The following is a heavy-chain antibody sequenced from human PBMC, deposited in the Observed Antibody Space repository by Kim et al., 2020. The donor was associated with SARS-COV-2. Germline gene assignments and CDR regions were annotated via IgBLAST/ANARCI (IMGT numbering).Heavy chain of an antibody. D-gene: IGHD3-22*01. V-gene: IGHV3-43*02. Sequence: GGSLRLSCAASGFIVDDYAMHWVRQVPGKGLEWIALINGDGDRAYYADSVRGRFTISRDNSKSSLYLQMNRLRAVDSALYYCAKDSGEVSKAYYDSSGYPQTFYYYGMDVWGRGTTVTVSS. CDR3: AKDSGEVSKAYYDSSGYPQTFYYYGMDV. CDR1: GFIVDDYA. J-gene: IGHJ6*02. CDR2: INGDGDRA.